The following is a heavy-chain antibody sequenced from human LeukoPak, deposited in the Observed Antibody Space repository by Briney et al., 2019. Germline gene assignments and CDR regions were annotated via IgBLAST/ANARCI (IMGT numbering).Heavy chain of an antibody. CDR1: GYTFTSYG. Sequence: GASVKVSCKASGYTFTSYGISWVRQAPGQGLEWMGWISAYNGNTNYAQKLQGRVTMTTDTSTSTAYVELRSLRSDDTAVYYCARDAGYDWAFDIWGQGTMVTVSS. J-gene: IGHJ3*02. CDR2: ISAYNGNT. CDR3: ARDAGYDWAFDI. V-gene: IGHV1-18*01. D-gene: IGHD5-12*01.